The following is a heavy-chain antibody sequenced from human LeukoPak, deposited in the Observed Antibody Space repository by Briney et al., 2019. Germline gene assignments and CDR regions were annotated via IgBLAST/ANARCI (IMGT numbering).Heavy chain of an antibody. V-gene: IGHV4-59*08. CDR3: ASTLEDSSGYLGGFDY. Sequence: SETLSLTFTVSGGSISSYYWGWIRQPPGKGLEWIGYIYYSGSTNYNPSLKSRVTISVDTSKNQFSLKLSSVTAADTAVYYCASTLEDSSGYLGGFDYWGQGTLVTVSS. CDR1: GGSISSYY. J-gene: IGHJ4*02. D-gene: IGHD3-22*01. CDR2: IYYSGST.